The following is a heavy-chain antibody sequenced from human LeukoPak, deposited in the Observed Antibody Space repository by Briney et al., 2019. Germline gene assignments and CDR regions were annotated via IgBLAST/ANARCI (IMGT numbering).Heavy chain of an antibody. CDR3: ARRVSTSPLFEY. CDR1: GYRFSDYW. D-gene: IGHD5/OR15-5a*01. CDR2: IYPGDSDT. Sequence: HGESLKISCKGSGYRFSDYWIGWVRQMPGKGLEWVGIIYPGDSDTRYSPSFQGQVTIWADKSITTAYLQWSGLEASDTAMYYCARRVSTSPLFEYWGQGTLVTVSS. V-gene: IGHV5-51*01. J-gene: IGHJ4*02.